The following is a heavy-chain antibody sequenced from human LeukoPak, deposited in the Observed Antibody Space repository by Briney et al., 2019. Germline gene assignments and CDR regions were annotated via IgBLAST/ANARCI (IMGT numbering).Heavy chain of an antibody. CDR1: GGSIRSSSYY. V-gene: IGHV4-39*07. CDR2: FFYDGST. CDR3: ARGVGGATSYYYYMDV. Sequence: SETLSLTCSVSGGSIRSSSYYWGWIRQPAGKGLEWIGYFFYDGSTYYNPSLKSRVSISADTSKNHFSLKLTPVTAADTAVYYCARGVGGATSYYYYMDVWGKGTTVTVSS. D-gene: IGHD1-26*01. J-gene: IGHJ6*03.